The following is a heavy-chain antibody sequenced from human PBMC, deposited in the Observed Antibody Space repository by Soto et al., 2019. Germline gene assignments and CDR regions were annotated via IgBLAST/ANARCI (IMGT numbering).Heavy chain of an antibody. V-gene: IGHV3-66*01. D-gene: IGHD5-18*01. CDR2: IYSGGST. CDR3: AAERERGYSYGCHFDY. Sequence: DVQLVESGGGLVQPGGSLRLSCAASGFTVSSNYMSWVRQAPGKGLEWVSVIYSGGSTYYADSVKGRFTISRDNSKNTLYLQMNSLRAEDTAVYYCAAERERGYSYGCHFDYWGQGTLVTVSS. J-gene: IGHJ4*02. CDR1: GFTVSSNY.